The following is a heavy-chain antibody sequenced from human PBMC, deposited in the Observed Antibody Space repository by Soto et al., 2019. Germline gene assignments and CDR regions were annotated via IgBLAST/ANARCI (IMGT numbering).Heavy chain of an antibody. CDR3: ARGSYGSGSYYVYYFDY. CDR1: GFTFSSYW. Sequence: EVQLVESGGGLVKPGGSLRLSCAASGFTFSSYWMSWVRQAPGKGLEWVANIKQDGSEKYYVDSVKGRFTISRDNAKNSLYLQMNSLRAEDTAVYYCARGSYGSGSYYVYYFDYWGQGTLVTVSS. V-gene: IGHV3-7*01. CDR2: IKQDGSEK. J-gene: IGHJ4*02. D-gene: IGHD3-10*01.